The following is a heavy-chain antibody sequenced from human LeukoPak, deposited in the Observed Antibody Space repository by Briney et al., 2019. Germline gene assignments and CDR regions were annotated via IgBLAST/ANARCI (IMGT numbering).Heavy chain of an antibody. CDR2: IWYDGSNK. V-gene: IGHV3-33*01. CDR1: GFTFSSYG. Sequence: GGSLRLSCAASGFTFSSYGMHWVRQAPGKGLEWMAVIWYDGSNKYYADSVKGRFTISRDNSKNTLYLQMNSLRAEDTAVYYCARDGVVPAAISDAFDIWGQGTMVTVSS. CDR3: ARDGVVPAAISDAFDI. J-gene: IGHJ3*02. D-gene: IGHD2-2*02.